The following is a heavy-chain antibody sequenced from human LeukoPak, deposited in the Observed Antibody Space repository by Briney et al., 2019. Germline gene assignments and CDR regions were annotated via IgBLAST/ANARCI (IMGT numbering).Heavy chain of an antibody. J-gene: IGHJ4*02. V-gene: IGHV3-30*02. CDR3: AAPSTVTTYFDY. CDR1: GFTFSSYG. CDR2: IWYDGSNK. Sequence: GGSLRLSCAASGFTFSSYGMHWVRQAPGKGLEWVAVIWYDGSNKYYADSVKGRFTISRDNSKNTLYLQMNSLRAEDTAVYYCAAPSTVTTYFDYWGQGTLVTVSS. D-gene: IGHD4-17*01.